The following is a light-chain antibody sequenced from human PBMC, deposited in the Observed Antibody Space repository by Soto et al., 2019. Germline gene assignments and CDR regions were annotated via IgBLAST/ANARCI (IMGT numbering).Light chain of an antibody. CDR1: ISDVGGYKL. CDR2: DVT. CDR3: CSHGGRNTSV. V-gene: IGLV2-23*02. Sequence: QSALTQPASVSGSPGQSITISCTGTISDVGGYKLVSWYQQHPGKAPRLLIYDVTNRPSGVSDRFSGSRSANTASLTISGLRPEDEADYFCCSHGGRNTSVFGPGTKLTVL. J-gene: IGLJ1*01.